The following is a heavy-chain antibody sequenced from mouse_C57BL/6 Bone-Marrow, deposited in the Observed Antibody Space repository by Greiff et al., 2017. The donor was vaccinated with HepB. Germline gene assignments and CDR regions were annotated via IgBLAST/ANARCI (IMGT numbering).Heavy chain of an antibody. CDR3: TGTIYYYGSSSSMDY. CDR1: GFTFSNYW. CDR2: IRLKSDNYAT. D-gene: IGHD1-1*01. Sequence: DVQLQESGGGLVQPGGSMKLSCVASGFTFSNYWMNWVRQSPEKGLEWVAQIRLKSDNYATHYAESVKGRFTISRDDSKSSVYLQMNNLRAEDTGIYYCTGTIYYYGSSSSMDYWGQGTSVTVSS. J-gene: IGHJ4*01. V-gene: IGHV6-3*01.